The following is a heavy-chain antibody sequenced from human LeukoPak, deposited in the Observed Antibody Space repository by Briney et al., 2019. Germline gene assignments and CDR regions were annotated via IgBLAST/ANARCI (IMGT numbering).Heavy chain of an antibody. CDR2: INPNSGGT. Sequence: ASVNVSCKASGYTFTGYYMHWVRQAPGQGLEWMGWINPNSGGTNYAQKFQGRVTMTRDTSISTAYMELSRLRSDDTAVYYCARTPATIFGVVLTLNWFDPWGQGTLVTVSS. CDR3: ARTPATIFGVVLTLNWFDP. CDR1: GYTFTGYY. V-gene: IGHV1-2*02. J-gene: IGHJ5*02. D-gene: IGHD3-3*01.